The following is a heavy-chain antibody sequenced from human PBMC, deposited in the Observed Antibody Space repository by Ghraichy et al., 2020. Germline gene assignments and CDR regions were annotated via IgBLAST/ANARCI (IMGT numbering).Heavy chain of an antibody. Sequence: GESLNISCAASGFTFSDYYMSWIRQAPGKGLEWVSYISSSGSNIYYADSVKGRFTISRDNAKHSLFLQMNSLRAEDTAVYYCAREGDGETGTTFFDIWGQGTMVTVSS. CDR3: AREGDGETGTTFFDI. D-gene: IGHD1-1*01. CDR2: ISSSGSNI. V-gene: IGHV3-11*01. CDR1: GFTFSDYY. J-gene: IGHJ3*02.